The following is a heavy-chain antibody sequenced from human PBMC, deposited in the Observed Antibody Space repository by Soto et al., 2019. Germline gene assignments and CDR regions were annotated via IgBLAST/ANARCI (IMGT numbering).Heavy chain of an antibody. D-gene: IGHD3-22*01. Sequence: PSETLSLTCAVSGGSISSSNWWSWVRQPPGKGLEWIGEIYHSGSTNYNPSLKSRVTISVDKSKNQFSLKLSSVTAADTAVYYCARAVNYYDSSGYKNWFDPWGQGTLVTSPQ. V-gene: IGHV4-4*02. CDR1: GGSISSSNW. CDR3: ARAVNYYDSSGYKNWFDP. J-gene: IGHJ5*02. CDR2: IYHSGST.